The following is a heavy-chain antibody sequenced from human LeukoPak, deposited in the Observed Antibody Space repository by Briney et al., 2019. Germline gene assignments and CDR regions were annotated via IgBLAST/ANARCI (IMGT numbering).Heavy chain of an antibody. J-gene: IGHJ6*04. CDR1: GFSFSNAW. V-gene: IGHV3-15*01. Sequence: GGSLRLSCAASGFSFSNAWMNWVRQAPGKGLEWVGRIKSKIDGGTIDYAAPVKGRFTISRDDSKNTLYLQMNSLKTEDTAVYYCATLYDIVTGYYRVDVWGKGTTVTVSS. CDR2: IKSKIDGGTI. CDR3: ATLYDIVTGYYRVDV. D-gene: IGHD3-9*01.